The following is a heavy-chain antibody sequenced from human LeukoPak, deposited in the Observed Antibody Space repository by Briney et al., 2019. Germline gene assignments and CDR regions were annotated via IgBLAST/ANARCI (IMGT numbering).Heavy chain of an antibody. J-gene: IGHJ4*02. CDR1: GGTFSSYA. D-gene: IGHD1-26*01. V-gene: IGHV1-46*03. Sequence: ASVKVSCKASGGTFSSYAISWVRQAPGQGLEWMGMINPSGGSTTYAQKFQGRVTLTRDTSTSTVYMELSSLRSEDTAVYYCARNQEGATIDYWGQGTLVTVSS. CDR2: INPSGGST. CDR3: ARNQEGATIDY.